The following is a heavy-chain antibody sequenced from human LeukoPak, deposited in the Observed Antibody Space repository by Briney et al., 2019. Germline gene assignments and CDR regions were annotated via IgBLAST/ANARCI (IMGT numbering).Heavy chain of an antibody. CDR1: GGSISSGGYS. J-gene: IGHJ1*01. D-gene: IGHD5-18*01. V-gene: IGHV4-30-2*01. CDR3: AKEVGERGYSYALPPPAEYFQH. CDR2: ISHSGST. Sequence: PSETLSLTCAVSGGSISSGGYSWSWIRQPPGKGLEWIGYISHSGSTYYNPSLKSRVTISVDRSKNQFSLKLTSVTAADTAVYYCAKEVGERGYSYALPPPAEYFQHWGQGTLVTVSS.